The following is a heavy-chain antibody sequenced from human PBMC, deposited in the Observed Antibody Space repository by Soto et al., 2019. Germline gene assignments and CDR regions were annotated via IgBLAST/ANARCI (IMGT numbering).Heavy chain of an antibody. J-gene: IGHJ6*02. D-gene: IGHD4-17*01. V-gene: IGHV1-18*04. CDR2: ISAYNGDT. CDR3: ARDPPFSGILRGTPLMDV. Sequence: GASSEVSCKASGYSFTTHGISWVRRAPGHGLEWMGWISAYNGDTHYVQRFQGRLTMTTDTSTSTAYMELRSLTSDGTAVYYCARDPPFSGILRGTPLMDVWGQGTTVTVSS. CDR1: GYSFTTHG.